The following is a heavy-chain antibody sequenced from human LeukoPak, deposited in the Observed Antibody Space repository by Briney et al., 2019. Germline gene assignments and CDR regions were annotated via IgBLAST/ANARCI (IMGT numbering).Heavy chain of an antibody. D-gene: IGHD6-19*01. Sequence: PGGSLRLSCAASGFTFSSYDMHCVRQATGKGLEWVSSIGSAADTYYAVSVKGRFTISRENAKNSLYLQMNSLRAGDTAVYYCARLAYSSGWYYFDYWGQGTLVTVSS. V-gene: IGHV3-13*04. CDR2: IGSAADT. CDR3: ARLAYSSGWYYFDY. CDR1: GFTFSSYD. J-gene: IGHJ4*02.